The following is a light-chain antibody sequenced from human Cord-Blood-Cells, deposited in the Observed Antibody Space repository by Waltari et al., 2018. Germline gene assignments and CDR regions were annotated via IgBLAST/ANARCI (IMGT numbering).Light chain of an antibody. V-gene: IGLV2-14*01. CDR1: SSDVGGYNY. CDR3: SSYTSSSTYV. CDR2: EVS. J-gene: IGLJ1*01. Sequence: QSALTQPASVSGSPGQSITFSCTGTSSDVGGYNYVSWYQQHPGKAPKLMIYEVSNRPSGVSKCFSGSKSGNTASLTISGLQAEDEADYYCSSYTSSSTYVFGTGTKVTVL.